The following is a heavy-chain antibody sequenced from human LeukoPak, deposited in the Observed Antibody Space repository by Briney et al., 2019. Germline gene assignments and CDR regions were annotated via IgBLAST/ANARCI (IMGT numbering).Heavy chain of an antibody. CDR2: ISNTGSAK. V-gene: IGHV3-11*01. CDR1: GFTFSDYY. J-gene: IGHJ5*02. D-gene: IGHD3-22*01. CDR3: ASDSSGYFGP. Sequence: GRSLRLSCAASGFTFSDYYMNWLRQAPGRGLEWVSYISNTGSAKYYADSVKGRFTISRDNAKNSVYLEMNSLSAEDTAVYYCASDSSGYFGPWGQGTLVTVSS.